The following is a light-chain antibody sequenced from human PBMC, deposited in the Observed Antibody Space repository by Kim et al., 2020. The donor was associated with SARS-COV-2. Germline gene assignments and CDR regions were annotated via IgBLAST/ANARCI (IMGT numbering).Light chain of an antibody. CDR2: EDT. CDR3: QAWDSTTVI. V-gene: IGLV3-1*01. Sequence: SDELTQPPSVSVSPGQTASISCSGDKLGDKYACWYQQRPGQSPVLVIYEDTRRPSGIPERFSASTSGNTATLTISGTQAMDEADYYCQAWDSTTVIFGGGTQLTVL. CDR1: KLGDKY. J-gene: IGLJ2*01.